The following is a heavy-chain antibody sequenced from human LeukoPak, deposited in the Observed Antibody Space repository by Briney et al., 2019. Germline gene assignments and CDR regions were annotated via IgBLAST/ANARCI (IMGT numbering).Heavy chain of an antibody. V-gene: IGHV3-33*06. CDR3: AKDYSYYYDNSAYYPDY. CDR2: IWYDGSNK. Sequence: GGSLRLSCAASGFTFSTYGMHWVHQAPGKGLEWVAVIWYDGSNKYCADSVKGRFTISRDSSKNTLYLQMNSLRAEDTAVYYCAKDYSYYYDNSAYYPDYWGQGTLVTVSS. J-gene: IGHJ4*02. CDR1: GFTFSTYG. D-gene: IGHD3-22*01.